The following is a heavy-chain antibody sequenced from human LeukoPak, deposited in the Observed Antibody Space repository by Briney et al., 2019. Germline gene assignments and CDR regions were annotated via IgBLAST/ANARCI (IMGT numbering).Heavy chain of an antibody. V-gene: IGHV3-53*01. Sequence: GGSLRLSCAASGFIVSSSSMIRVRQAPGKGLEWISLIYNGGSPHYADSVKGRFTVSRDNSKNTLFLQMYSLGVEDTAMYYCAREAELYGGAYDLWGPGTMVTVSS. CDR2: IYNGGSP. D-gene: IGHD3-10*01. CDR3: AREAELYGGAYDL. CDR1: GFIVSSSS. J-gene: IGHJ3*01.